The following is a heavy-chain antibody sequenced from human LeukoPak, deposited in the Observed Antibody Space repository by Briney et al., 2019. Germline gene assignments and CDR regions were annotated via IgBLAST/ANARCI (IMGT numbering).Heavy chain of an antibody. CDR3: ARSGDIDNWFDP. Sequence: PGGSLRLSCAASGFTFSSYSMNWVRQAPGKGLEWVSSISSSSSYIYYADSVKGRFTISRGNAKNSLYLQMNSLRAEDTAVYYCARSGDIDNWFDPWGQGTLVTVSS. CDR2: ISSSSSYI. J-gene: IGHJ5*02. V-gene: IGHV3-21*01. D-gene: IGHD2-15*01. CDR1: GFTFSSYS.